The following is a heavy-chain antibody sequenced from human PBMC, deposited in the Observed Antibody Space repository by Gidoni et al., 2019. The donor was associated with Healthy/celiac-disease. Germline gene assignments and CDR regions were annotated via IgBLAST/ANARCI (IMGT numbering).Heavy chain of an antibody. D-gene: IGHD2-2*01. V-gene: IGHV3-23*01. CDR2: ISGSGGST. Sequence: EVQLLESGGGLVQPGGSLRLSCAASGFTFSSYAMSWVRQAPGKGLEWVSAISGSGGSTYYADSVKGRFTISRDNSKNTLYLQMNSLRAEDTAVYYCAKDAEEYGVGQNWFDPWGQGTLVTVSS. CDR3: AKDAEEYGVGQNWFDP. J-gene: IGHJ5*02. CDR1: GFTFSSYA.